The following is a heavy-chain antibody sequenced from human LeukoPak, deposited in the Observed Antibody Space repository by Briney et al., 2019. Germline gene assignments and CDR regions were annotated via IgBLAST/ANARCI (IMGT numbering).Heavy chain of an antibody. J-gene: IGHJ6*02. CDR3: ARSASYSSGWSNYYYYGMDV. V-gene: IGHV4-59*13. CDR2: IYYSGST. Sequence: SETLSLTCTVSGGSISSYYWSWIRQPPGKGLKWIGYIYYSGSTSYNPSLKSRVTIPVDTSKNQFSLKLSSVTAADTAVYYCARSASYSSGWSNYYYYGMDVRGQGATVSDSS. D-gene: IGHD6-19*01. CDR1: GGSISSYY.